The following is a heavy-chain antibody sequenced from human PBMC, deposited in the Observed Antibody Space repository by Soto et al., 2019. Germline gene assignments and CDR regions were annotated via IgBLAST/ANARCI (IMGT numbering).Heavy chain of an antibody. V-gene: IGHV3-53*01. Sequence: HPGGSLRLSCAASGFTVSSKYMNWVRQAPGKELEWVSIIWSAGLTYYADSVRGRFTISRDISKNILFLQMNNLRAEDSAIYYCARELPPDLWGQGTLVTVSS. D-gene: IGHD2-15*01. CDR3: ARELPPDL. CDR1: GFTVSSKY. CDR2: IWSAGLT. J-gene: IGHJ5*02.